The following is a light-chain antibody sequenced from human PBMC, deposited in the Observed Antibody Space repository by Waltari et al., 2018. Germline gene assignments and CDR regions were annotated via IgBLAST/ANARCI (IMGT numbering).Light chain of an antibody. J-gene: IGLJ1*01. CDR3: QVWDGSSDHYV. Sequence: SYVLAQPASVSVAPGKTARITCEGPNIGSKNVHWYQLRPGQAPVLVVHDDSDRPSGIPERFSGSNSGNTATLISSGVEAGDEADYFCQVWDGSSDHYVFGTVTAVTV. CDR1: NIGSKN. CDR2: DDS. V-gene: IGLV3-21*03.